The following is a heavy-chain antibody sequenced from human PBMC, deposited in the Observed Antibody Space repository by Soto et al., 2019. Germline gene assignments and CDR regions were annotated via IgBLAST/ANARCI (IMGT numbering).Heavy chain of an antibody. CDR1: GFTFTNYA. V-gene: IGHV3-23*01. CDR3: AREVGAPSGWLDP. J-gene: IGHJ5*02. D-gene: IGHD1-26*01. Sequence: EVPLSESGGDPRQPGGSLRLSCAASGFTFTNYAMTWVRQTPGKGLEWVSGISASGGLKYYADSVRGRFTVSRDNSKNILYLQMDNLRDEDTALYYCAREVGAPSGWLDPWGQGTQVTVSS. CDR2: ISASGGLK.